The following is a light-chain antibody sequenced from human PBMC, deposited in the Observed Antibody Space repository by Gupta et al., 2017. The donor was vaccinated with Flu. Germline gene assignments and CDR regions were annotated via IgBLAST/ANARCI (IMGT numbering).Light chain of an antibody. Sequence: DIQMTQSPSSLSASVGDRGTISCRTSQTTSYYLNWYQQKPGKAPKVMIYEGSVLQSGVTARLSGSGSGTDFTRPRRSVEAEDGDTDDGQPSGTFGHGTKVDI. J-gene: IGKJ3*01. V-gene: IGKV1-39*01. CDR1: QTTSYY. CDR2: EGS. CDR3: QPSGT.